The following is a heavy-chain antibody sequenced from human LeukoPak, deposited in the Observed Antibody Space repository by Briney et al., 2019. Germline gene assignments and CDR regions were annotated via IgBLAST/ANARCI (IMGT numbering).Heavy chain of an antibody. CDR2: AHPATSII. V-gene: IGHV5-51*01. J-gene: IGHJ5*02. CDR3: ARRKFYDTYLDP. CDR1: ESDFSNYW. D-gene: IGHD2/OR15-2a*01. Sequence: GASLKISFKGPESDFSNYWIGWVRQTPGRGLEWMGIAHPATSIIHYGPSFQGQVTISFDRSLSTAYLQWTSLKASDSGMYFCARRKFYDTYLDPWGRGTLVTVPS.